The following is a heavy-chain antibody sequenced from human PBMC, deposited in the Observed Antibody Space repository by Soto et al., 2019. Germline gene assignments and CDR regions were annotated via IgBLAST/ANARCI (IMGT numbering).Heavy chain of an antibody. Sequence: SETLSLTCTVSGGSISSGGYYWSWIRQHPGKGLEWIGYIYYSGSTYYNPSLKSRVTISLDTSKNQFSLKLSSVTAADTAVYYCARETPYYDSSGYYFDYWGQGTLVTVSS. CDR3: ARETPYYDSSGYYFDY. CDR2: IYYSGST. V-gene: IGHV4-31*03. CDR1: GGSISSGGYY. J-gene: IGHJ4*02. D-gene: IGHD3-22*01.